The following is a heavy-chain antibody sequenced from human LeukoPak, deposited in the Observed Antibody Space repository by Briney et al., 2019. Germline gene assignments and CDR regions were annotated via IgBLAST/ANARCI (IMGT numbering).Heavy chain of an antibody. J-gene: IGHJ1*01. CDR1: GYTFTSYY. Sequence: GASVKVSCKASGYTFTSYYMHWVRQAPGQGLEWMGIINPSGGSTSYAQKFQGRVTMTRDTSTSTVYMELSSLRSEDTAVYYCAREVEYCSGGSCYYGHWGQGTLVTVSS. D-gene: IGHD2-15*01. V-gene: IGHV1-46*01. CDR2: INPSGGST. CDR3: AREVEYCSGGSCYYGH.